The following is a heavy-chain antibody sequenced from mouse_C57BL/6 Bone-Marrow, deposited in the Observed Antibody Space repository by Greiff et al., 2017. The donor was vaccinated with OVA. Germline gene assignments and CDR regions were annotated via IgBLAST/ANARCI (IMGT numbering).Heavy chain of an antibody. CDR2: MWSGGST. Sequence: VQLQQSGPGLVQPSQSLSIPCTVSGFSLTSYGVHWVRQSPGKGLEWLGVMWSGGSTDYNAAFISRLSISKDNSKSQVFFKMNSLQADDTAIYYCARNEGGFSWYFDVWGTGTTVTVSS. CDR3: ARNEGGFSWYFDV. CDR1: GFSLTSYG. J-gene: IGHJ1*03. V-gene: IGHV2-2*01.